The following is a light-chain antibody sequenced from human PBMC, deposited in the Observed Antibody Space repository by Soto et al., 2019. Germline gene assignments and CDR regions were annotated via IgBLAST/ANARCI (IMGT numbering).Light chain of an antibody. J-gene: IGLJ2*01. CDR1: SRDVGCY. CDR2: EVS. Sequence: QSALTQPASVSGSPGQSITISCTGTSRDVGCYVSWYQQHPGKAPKLMIYEVSNRPSGVSNRFSGSKSGNTASLTISGLQAEEEADYYCRSYTSSNTVVFGGGTKVTVL. V-gene: IGLV2-14*01. CDR3: RSYTSSNTVV.